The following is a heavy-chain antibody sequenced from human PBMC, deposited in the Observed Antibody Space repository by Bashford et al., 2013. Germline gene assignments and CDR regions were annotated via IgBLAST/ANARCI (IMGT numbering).Heavy chain of an antibody. CDR1: GYTFTSYG. Sequence: ASVKVSCKASGYTFTSYGISWVRQAPGQGLEWMGWISAYNGNTNYAQKLQGRVTMTTDTSTSTAYMELRSLRSDDTAVYYCARDDAVGDSSADGVDYWGQGTLVTVSS. CDR2: ISAYNGNT. D-gene: IGHD3-22*01. V-gene: IGHV1-18*04. CDR3: ARDDAVGDSSADGVDY. J-gene: IGHJ4*02.